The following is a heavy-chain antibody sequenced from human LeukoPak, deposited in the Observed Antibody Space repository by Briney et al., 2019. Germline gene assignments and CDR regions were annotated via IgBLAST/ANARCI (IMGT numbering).Heavy chain of an antibody. CDR2: INPSGGST. CDR3: AVGNHLGAFDI. Sequence: ASVKVSCKASGYTFTSYYMHWVRQAPGQGLEWMGIINPSGGSTSYAQKFQGRVTMTRDMSTSTVYMELSSLRSEDMAVYYCAVGNHLGAFDIWGQGTMVTVSS. D-gene: IGHD1-1*01. J-gene: IGHJ3*02. V-gene: IGHV1-46*01. CDR1: GYTFTSYY.